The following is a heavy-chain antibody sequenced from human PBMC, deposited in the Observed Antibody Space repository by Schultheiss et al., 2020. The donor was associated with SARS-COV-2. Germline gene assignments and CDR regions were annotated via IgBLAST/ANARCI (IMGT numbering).Heavy chain of an antibody. J-gene: IGHJ5*02. V-gene: IGHV4-59*12. CDR2: AYYRGST. Sequence: SQTLSLTCSVSGDSINSYYWSWIRHSPGKGLEWIGYAYYRGSTTYNPSLKSRVTISVDRSKNQFSLKLSSVTAADTAVYYCAEKGYGYSNYGLWSDWFDPWGQGTLVTVSS. CDR3: AEKGYGYSNYGLWSDWFDP. CDR1: GDSINSYY. D-gene: IGHD4-11*01.